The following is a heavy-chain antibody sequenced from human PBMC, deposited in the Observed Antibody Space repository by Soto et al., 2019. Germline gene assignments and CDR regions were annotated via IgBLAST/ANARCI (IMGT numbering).Heavy chain of an antibody. V-gene: IGHV4-34*01. J-gene: IGHJ4*02. CDR1: GGSFSGYY. CDR2: INHSGST. Sequence: SETLSLTCAVYGGSFSGYYWSWIRQPPGKGLEWIGEINHSGSTNYNPSLKSRVTISVDTSKNQFSLKLSSVTAADTAVYYCASAARGIAARAFDYWGQGTLVTVSS. CDR3: ASAARGIAARAFDY. D-gene: IGHD6-6*01.